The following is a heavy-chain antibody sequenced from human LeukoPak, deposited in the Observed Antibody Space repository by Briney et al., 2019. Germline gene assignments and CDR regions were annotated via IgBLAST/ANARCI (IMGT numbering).Heavy chain of an antibody. CDR3: ARESITMVRGVTYDAFDI. CDR2: IYYSGST. Sequence: PSETLSLTCTVSGXSVSSGSYYWSWIRQPPGKGLECIGYIYYSGSTNYNPSLKSRVTISVDTSKNQFSLKLSPVTAADTAVYYCARESITMVRGVTYDAFDIWGQGTMVTVPS. D-gene: IGHD3-10*01. J-gene: IGHJ3*02. CDR1: GXSVSSGSYY. V-gene: IGHV4-61*01.